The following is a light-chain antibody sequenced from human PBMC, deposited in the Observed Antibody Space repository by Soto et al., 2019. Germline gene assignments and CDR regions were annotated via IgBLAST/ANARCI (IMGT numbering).Light chain of an antibody. CDR3: QQYINAPWT. CDR1: QSVGSSY. Sequence: EVVLTQSPGTLSLSPGERATLSCGASQSVGSSYLAWYQQKPGQAPRLLIYGASTRATGIQDRFSGSGSGTEYTLTISRLEAEDFAVYYCQQYINAPWTFGQGTKVEI. J-gene: IGKJ1*01. CDR2: GAS. V-gene: IGKV3-20*01.